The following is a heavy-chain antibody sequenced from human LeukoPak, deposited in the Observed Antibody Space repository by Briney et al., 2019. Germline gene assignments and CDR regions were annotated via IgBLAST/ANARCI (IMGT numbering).Heavy chain of an antibody. CDR1: GYTFTGYY. J-gene: IGHJ3*02. Sequence: ASVKVSCKASGYTFTGYYMHWVRQAPGQGLEWMGWINPNSGDTNYAQKFQGRVTMTGDTSISTAYMELSRLRSDDTAVYYCARDRVGSGWEHDTFDIWGQGTMVTVSS. CDR2: INPNSGDT. V-gene: IGHV1-2*02. CDR3: ARDRVGSGWEHDTFDI. D-gene: IGHD6-19*01.